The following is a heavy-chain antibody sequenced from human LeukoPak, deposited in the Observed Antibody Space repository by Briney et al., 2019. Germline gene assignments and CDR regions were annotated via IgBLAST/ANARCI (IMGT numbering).Heavy chain of an antibody. J-gene: IGHJ5*02. V-gene: IGHV3-21*01. CDR2: ISSSSSYI. D-gene: IGHD6-19*01. CDR1: GFTFSSYS. CDR3: ARTNRGIAVAGTGLRTGWFDP. Sequence: GGSLRLSCAASGFTFSSYSMNWVRQAPGKGLEWVSSISSSSSYIYYADSVKGRFTISRDNAENSLYLQMNSLRAEDTAVYYCARTNRGIAVAGTGLRTGWFDPWGQGTLVTVSS.